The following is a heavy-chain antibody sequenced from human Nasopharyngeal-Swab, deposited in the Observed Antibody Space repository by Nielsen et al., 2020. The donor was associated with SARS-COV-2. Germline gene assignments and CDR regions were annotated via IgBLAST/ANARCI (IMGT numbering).Heavy chain of an antibody. Sequence: GESLKISCAASGFTFSSYGMHWVRQAPGKGLEWVAVISYDGSNKYYADSVKGRFTISRDNSKTTLYLQMNSLRAEDTAVYYCAKDRSSGSVDYWGQGTLVTVSS. CDR2: ISYDGSNK. J-gene: IGHJ4*02. D-gene: IGHD6-19*01. CDR3: AKDRSSGSVDY. V-gene: IGHV3-30*18. CDR1: GFTFSSYG.